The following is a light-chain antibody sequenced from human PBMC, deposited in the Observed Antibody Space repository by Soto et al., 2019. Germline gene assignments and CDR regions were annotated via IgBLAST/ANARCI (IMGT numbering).Light chain of an antibody. V-gene: IGKV3-11*01. J-gene: IGKJ2*01. CDR1: QSVSSY. CDR3: HQRNNWPYT. CDR2: DAS. Sequence: VLTQSPATLSLSPGERAILSGRASQSVSSYFAWYQQKPGQAPRLLIYDASYRATDIPTRFSGSGSGTDFTLTISSLKPEDFAVYYCHQRNNWPYTFGQGTKLEI.